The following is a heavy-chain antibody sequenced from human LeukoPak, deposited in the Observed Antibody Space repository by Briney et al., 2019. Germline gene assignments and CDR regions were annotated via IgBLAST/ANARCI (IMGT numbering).Heavy chain of an antibody. CDR1: GYTFTGYY. Sequence: ASVKVSCKASGYTFTGYYMHWVRQAPGQGLEWMGWINPDSGGTNYAQKFQGRVTMTRDTSISTAYMELSRLRSDDTAVYYCARDPGYCSGGSCYPINWFDPWGQGTLVTVSS. CDR2: INPDSGGT. V-gene: IGHV1-2*02. J-gene: IGHJ5*02. CDR3: ARDPGYCSGGSCYPINWFDP. D-gene: IGHD2-15*01.